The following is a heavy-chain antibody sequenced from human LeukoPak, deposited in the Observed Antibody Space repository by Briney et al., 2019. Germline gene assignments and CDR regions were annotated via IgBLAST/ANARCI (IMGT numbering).Heavy chain of an antibody. V-gene: IGHV3-23*01. CDR2: ISGSGGST. CDR1: GFTFSSYA. CDR3: AKDPREVGARVY. J-gene: IGHJ4*02. Sequence: SGGSLRLSCAASGFTFSSYAMSWVRQTPGKGLEWVSAISGSGGSTYYADSVKGRFTISRDNSKNTLYLQMNSLRAEDTAVYYCAKDPREVGARVYWGQGTLVTVSS. D-gene: IGHD1-26*01.